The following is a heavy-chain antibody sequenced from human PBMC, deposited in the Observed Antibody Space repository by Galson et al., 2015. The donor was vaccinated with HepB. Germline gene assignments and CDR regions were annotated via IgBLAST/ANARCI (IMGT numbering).Heavy chain of an antibody. J-gene: IGHJ4*02. V-gene: IGHV3-30-3*01. Sequence: SLRLSCAASGFTFSSYAMHWVRQAPGKGLEWVAVISYDGSNKYYADSVKGRFTISRDNSKNTLYLQMNSLRAEDTAVYYCARDYRSSGYDYFDYWGQGTLVTVSS. D-gene: IGHD3-22*01. CDR1: GFTFSSYA. CDR2: ISYDGSNK. CDR3: ARDYRSSGYDYFDY.